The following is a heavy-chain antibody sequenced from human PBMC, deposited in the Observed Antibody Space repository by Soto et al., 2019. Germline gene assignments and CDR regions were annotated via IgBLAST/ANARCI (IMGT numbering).Heavy chain of an antibody. V-gene: IGHV3-23*01. CDR1: GFTFSSYA. CDR3: ASGIVGATPQVFDY. CDR2: ISGSGGST. Sequence: GESLKISCAASGFTFSSYAMSWVRQAPGKELEWVSAISGSGGSTYYADSVKGRFTISRDNSKNTLYLQMNSLRAEDTAVYYCASGIVGATPQVFDYWGQGTLVTVSS. J-gene: IGHJ4*02. D-gene: IGHD1-26*01.